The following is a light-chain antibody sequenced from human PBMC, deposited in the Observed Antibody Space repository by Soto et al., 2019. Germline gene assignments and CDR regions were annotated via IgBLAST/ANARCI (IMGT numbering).Light chain of an antibody. CDR2: EVS. J-gene: IGLJ2*01. Sequence: QSVLTQPASVSGSPGQSITISCTGTSSDVGGYNYVSWYQQPPGKAPKLMIYEVSYRPSGVSNRFSGSKSGNTDSLTISGLQAEDEANYYCSSYTSSSIPGVFGGGTKLTVL. CDR1: SSDVGGYNY. V-gene: IGLV2-14*01. CDR3: SSYTSSSIPGV.